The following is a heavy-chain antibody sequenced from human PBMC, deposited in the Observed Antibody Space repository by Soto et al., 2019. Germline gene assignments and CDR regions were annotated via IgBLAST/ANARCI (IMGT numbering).Heavy chain of an antibody. J-gene: IGHJ6*02. D-gene: IGHD4-17*01. Sequence: QVQLVESGGGLIKPGGSLRLSCAASGFTFSDYYMSWIRQAPGKGLEWVSYISSSARTIYYADSVKGRFTISRDNAKHSLYLQMNSLRAEDTAVYYCASPTVTPHYGMDVWGQGTTVTVSS. CDR3: ASPTVTPHYGMDV. CDR1: GFTFSDYY. V-gene: IGHV3-11*01. CDR2: ISSSARTI.